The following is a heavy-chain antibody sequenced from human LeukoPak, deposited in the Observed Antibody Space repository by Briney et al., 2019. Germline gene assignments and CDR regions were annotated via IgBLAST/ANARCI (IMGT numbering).Heavy chain of an antibody. V-gene: IGHV3-74*03. CDR3: ACSRTFDY. CDR1: GFTFSSYW. CDR2: IDSDGNRT. D-gene: IGHD3-10*02. Sequence: PGGSLRLSCAASGFTFSSYWMHWVRQAPGKGLVWVSRIDSDGNRTTYADSVKGRFTISRDNAKNTLYLQMNSLRAEDTAMYYCACSRTFDYWGQGTLVTVSS. J-gene: IGHJ4*02.